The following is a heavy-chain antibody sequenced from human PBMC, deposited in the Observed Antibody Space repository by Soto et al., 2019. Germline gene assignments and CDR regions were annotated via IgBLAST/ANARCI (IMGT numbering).Heavy chain of an antibody. CDR2: IKSKTDGGTT. CDR3: TKEGLASITMIVVVRGPPWFDP. CDR1: GFTFSNAW. D-gene: IGHD3-22*01. J-gene: IGHJ5*02. V-gene: IGHV3-15*01. Sequence: EVQLVESGGGLVKPGGSLRLSCAASGFTFSNAWMSWVRQAPGKGLEWVGRIKSKTDGGTTDYAAPVKGRFTISRDDSNNTLYLQINSLKTEDTAVYYCTKEGLASITMIVVVRGPPWFDPWGQGTLVTVSS.